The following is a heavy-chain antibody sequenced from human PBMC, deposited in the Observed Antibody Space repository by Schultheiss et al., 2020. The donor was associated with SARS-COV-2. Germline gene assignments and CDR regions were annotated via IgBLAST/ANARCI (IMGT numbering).Heavy chain of an antibody. CDR3: ATDTGIVGAADAFDI. J-gene: IGHJ3*02. CDR1: GGSISSYY. D-gene: IGHD1-26*01. CDR2: IYYSGST. V-gene: IGHV4-59*01. Sequence: SENLSLTCTVSGGSISSYYWSWIRQPPGKGLEWIGYIYYSGSTNYNPSLKSRVTISVDTSKNQFSLKLSSVTAADTAVYYCATDTGIVGAADAFDIWGQGTMVTVSS.